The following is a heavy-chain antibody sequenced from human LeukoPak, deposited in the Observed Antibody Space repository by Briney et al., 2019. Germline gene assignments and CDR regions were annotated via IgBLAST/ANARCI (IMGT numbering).Heavy chain of an antibody. J-gene: IGHJ4*02. Sequence: KTSETLSLTCTVSGGSISSHYWSWIRQPPGKGLEWIGSIYYSGITNSNPSLKSRVTISVDTSKNQFSLKVSSVTAADTAVYYCARRAVGATANFDFWGQGTLVTVSS. CDR1: GGSISSHY. CDR3: ARRAVGATANFDF. V-gene: IGHV4-59*08. D-gene: IGHD1-26*01. CDR2: IYYSGIT.